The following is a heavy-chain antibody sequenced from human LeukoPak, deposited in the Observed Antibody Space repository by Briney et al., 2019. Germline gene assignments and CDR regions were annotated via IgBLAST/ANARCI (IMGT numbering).Heavy chain of an antibody. CDR1: GFTFDDYA. CDR2: ISWNSGSI. V-gene: IGHV3-9*01. J-gene: IGHJ4*02. Sequence: QPGGSLRLSCAASGFTFDDYAMHWVRQAPGKGLEWVSGISWNSGSIGYADSVKGRFTISRDNAKNSLYLQMNSLRAEDTAVYYCARYYYDSSGYYPYDYWGQGTLVTVSS. CDR3: ARYYYDSSGYYPYDY. D-gene: IGHD3-22*01.